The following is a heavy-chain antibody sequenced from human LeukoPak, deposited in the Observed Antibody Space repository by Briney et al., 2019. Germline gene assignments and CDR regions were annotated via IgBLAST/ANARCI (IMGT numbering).Heavy chain of an antibody. D-gene: IGHD3-10*01. J-gene: IGHJ4*02. CDR3: ARDLFYSVSGTYYNVGRVFNH. Sequence: VASVKVSCKASGYTFTGYYMHWVRQAPGQGLEWMGWINPNSGGTNYAQKFQGRVTMTRDTSITTAYMELTSLRSDDTAVYYCARDLFYSVSGTYYNVGRVFNHWGQGTLVTVSS. CDR2: INPNSGGT. V-gene: IGHV1-2*02. CDR1: GYTFTGYY.